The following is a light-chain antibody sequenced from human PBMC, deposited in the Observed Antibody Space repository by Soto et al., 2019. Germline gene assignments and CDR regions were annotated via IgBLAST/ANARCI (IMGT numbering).Light chain of an antibody. CDR1: QSVLSTN. CDR2: DAY. Sequence: SPSTLSLSPRERATLSCQAFQSVLSTNLPCYQQKPGQAPRLLIYDAYTRATGIPDRFSGRGSGTDFTLTISRLGPEDLAVYYCQRYIRSPSITCGKGTRR. V-gene: IGKV3-20*01. CDR3: QRYIRSPSIT. J-gene: IGKJ5*01.